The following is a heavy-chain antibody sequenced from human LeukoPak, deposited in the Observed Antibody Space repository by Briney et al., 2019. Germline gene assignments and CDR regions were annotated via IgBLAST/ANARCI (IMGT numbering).Heavy chain of an antibody. CDR3: STDCSSTQSDYYYYGMDV. Sequence: PGGSLRLSCAASGFTFSNAWMSWVRQAPGKGLEWVGRIKSKTDGGTTDYAAPVKGRFTISRDDSKNTLYLQMNSLETEDTAVYYCSTDCSSTQSDYYYYGMDVWGKGTTVTVSS. J-gene: IGHJ6*04. D-gene: IGHD2-2*01. V-gene: IGHV3-15*01. CDR1: GFTFSNAW. CDR2: IKSKTDGGTT.